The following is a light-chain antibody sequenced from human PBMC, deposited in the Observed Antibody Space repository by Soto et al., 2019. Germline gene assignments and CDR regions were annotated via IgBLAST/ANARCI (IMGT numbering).Light chain of an antibody. CDR3: GTWDGIMNVIYV. CDR1: TSNIGSNY. Sequence: QSVLTQPPSASGTPGQGVTISFSGSTSNIGSNYVYWYQQLPGTAPKLLIYRNNQRPSGVPDRFSGSKSGTSASLAISGLRSDDEADYFWGTWDGIMNVIYVLGTGTEGTV. V-gene: IGLV1-47*01. CDR2: RNN. J-gene: IGLJ1*01.